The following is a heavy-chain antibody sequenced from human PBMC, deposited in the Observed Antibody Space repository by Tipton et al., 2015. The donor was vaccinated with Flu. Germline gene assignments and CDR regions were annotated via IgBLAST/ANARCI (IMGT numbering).Heavy chain of an antibody. J-gene: IGHJ2*01. CDR1: GDSIGSDYY. D-gene: IGHD3-3*01. Sequence: TLSLTCSVSGDSIGSDYYWAWIRQPPGKGLEWIGNIHKTGNTYFNPSLRSRVTFSVDTSKNQFSLRLASVTAADTAVYYCARMEWTVTTPRYFDLWGRGTLVTVSS. CDR2: IHKTGNT. V-gene: IGHV4-38-2*01. CDR3: ARMEWTVTTPRYFDL.